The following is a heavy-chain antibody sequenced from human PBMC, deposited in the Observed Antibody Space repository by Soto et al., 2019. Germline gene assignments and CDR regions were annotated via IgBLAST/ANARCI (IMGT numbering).Heavy chain of an antibody. CDR3: ARAGSTTRQPHACYYLGMDV. V-gene: IGHV3-30-3*01. D-gene: IGHD2-15*01. J-gene: IGHJ6*02. CDR1: FSFSTYN. CDR2: VSSDGNNK. Sequence: QVQLVESGGGVVQPGRSLRLSCAGFSFSTYNVHWVRQAPGKGLEWVAVVSSDGNNKYYADSVKGRFTISRDNSKNTVYLQMNSLRGEDTARYYCARAGSTTRQPHACYYLGMDVWGLGTTVTVSS.